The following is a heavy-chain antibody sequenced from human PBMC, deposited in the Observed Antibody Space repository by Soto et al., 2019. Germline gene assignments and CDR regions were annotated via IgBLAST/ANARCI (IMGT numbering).Heavy chain of an antibody. Sequence: QVQLVQSGAEVNKPGSSVKVSCKASGGTFSRYAISWVRQAPGQGLEWLGGMIPKFGTANYAQKFHGRVTITADEYTSTAYMELSSLRSEDTAVYYCASFPTVRGVIITHPYFDYWGQGTLVTVSS. CDR3: ASFPTVRGVIITHPYFDY. CDR1: GGTFSRYA. D-gene: IGHD3-10*01. J-gene: IGHJ4*02. CDR2: MIPKFGTA. V-gene: IGHV1-69*01.